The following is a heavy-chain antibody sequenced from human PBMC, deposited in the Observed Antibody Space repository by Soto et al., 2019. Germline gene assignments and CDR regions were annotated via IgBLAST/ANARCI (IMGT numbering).Heavy chain of an antibody. CDR1: GVTFSSET. CDR2: IIPLFGTA. CDR3: ATELGENPASPFDA. J-gene: IGHJ4*02. Sequence: QVQLVQSGADVKKPGSSVKVSCQASGVTFSSETLGWVRQAPGQGLEWVGGIIPLFGTASYAQKFQGSVTISADESTSTDYMELSRLRSDDTAVYFCATELGENPASPFDAWGQGTLVTVSS. D-gene: IGHD3-10*01. V-gene: IGHV1-69*01.